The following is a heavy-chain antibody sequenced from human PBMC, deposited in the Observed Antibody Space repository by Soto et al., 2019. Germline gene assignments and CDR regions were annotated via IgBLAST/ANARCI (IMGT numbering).Heavy chain of an antibody. CDR3: TRAAREFSGSCSFP. Sequence: QVQLVQSGAEVKKPGASVKVSCKASGYNFTNYGMNWLRQAPGQGREWMGWISAYNGNTEYAQNLQGRVTMTTDTSTPTAYMEVRSLRSDDTAVFYCTRAAREFSGSCSFPWGQGTLVTVSS. CDR2: ISAYNGNT. J-gene: IGHJ5*02. CDR1: GYNFTNYG. V-gene: IGHV1-18*01. D-gene: IGHD1-26*01.